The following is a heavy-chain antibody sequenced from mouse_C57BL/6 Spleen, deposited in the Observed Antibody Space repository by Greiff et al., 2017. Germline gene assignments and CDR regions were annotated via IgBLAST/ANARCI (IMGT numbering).Heavy chain of an antibody. Sequence: DVMLVESGGGLVKPGGSLKLSCAASGFTFSDYGMHWVRQAPEKGLEWVAYISSGSSTIYYADTVKGRFTISRDNAKNTLFLQMTSLRSEDTAMYYCARKPYYYGSSSYAMDYWGQGTSVTVSS. CDR1: GFTFSDYG. V-gene: IGHV5-17*01. CDR2: ISSGSSTI. J-gene: IGHJ4*01. CDR3: ARKPYYYGSSSYAMDY. D-gene: IGHD1-1*01.